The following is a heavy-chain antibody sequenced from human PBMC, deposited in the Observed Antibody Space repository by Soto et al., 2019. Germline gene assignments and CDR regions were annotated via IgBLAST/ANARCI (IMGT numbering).Heavy chain of an antibody. CDR2: IWHDGTNK. CDR1: GFTFNSFG. Sequence: PGGSLRLSCEASGFTFNSFGMHWVRQAPGKGLEWVAMIWHDGTNKYYVDSVKGRFTISRDNSKDTLYLQMNNLRAEDTAVYYCARTGLQTVQANSSSSGMDAWGQGTTVTVSS. D-gene: IGHD1-1*01. V-gene: IGHV3-33*01. J-gene: IGHJ6*02. CDR3: ARTGLQTVQANSSSSGMDA.